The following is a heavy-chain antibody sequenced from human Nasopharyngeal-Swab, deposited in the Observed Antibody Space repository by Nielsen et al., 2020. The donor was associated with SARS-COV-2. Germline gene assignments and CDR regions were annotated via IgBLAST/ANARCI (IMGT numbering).Heavy chain of an antibody. CDR1: GFTLRTYV. CDR2: ISYDGNYK. D-gene: IGHD1-7*01. Sequence: SCTASGFTLRTYVMYWVRQAPGMGLEWVASISYDGNYKSYADSVKGRFTISRDNSKNTLYLQMNSLRAEDTAVYYCARVGRMELRAYWGQGTLVTVSS. J-gene: IGHJ4*02. V-gene: IGHV3-30-3*01. CDR3: ARVGRMELRAY.